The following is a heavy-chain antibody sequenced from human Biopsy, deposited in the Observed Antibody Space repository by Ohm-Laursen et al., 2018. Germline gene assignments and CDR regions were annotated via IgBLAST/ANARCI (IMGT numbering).Heavy chain of an antibody. CDR2: IYSGGNT. V-gene: IGHV4-61*01. D-gene: IGHD6-19*01. CDR1: GDSLTSGPEN. J-gene: IGHJ4*02. CDR3: ARGRRTSGWPYFDN. Sequence: SETLSLTCIVSGDSLTSGPENWSWIRQSPGQGLEYIGFIYSGGNTNYNPSLKNRVTMSVDTSKNQFYLKLYSVTAADTAVYYCARGRRTSGWPYFDNWGQGTLVIVSS.